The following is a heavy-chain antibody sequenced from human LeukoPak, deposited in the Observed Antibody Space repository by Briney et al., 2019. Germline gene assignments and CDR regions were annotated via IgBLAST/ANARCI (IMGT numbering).Heavy chain of an antibody. D-gene: IGHD2-2*01. Sequence: SETLSLTCTVSGGSISSYYWSWIRQPPGKGLEWIGYIYYSGSTNYNPSLKSRVTISVDTSKNQFSLMLSSVTAADTAVYYCAREQYQLLEEGAFDIWGQGTMVTVSS. J-gene: IGHJ3*02. V-gene: IGHV4-59*01. CDR1: GGSISSYY. CDR2: IYYSGST. CDR3: AREQYQLLEEGAFDI.